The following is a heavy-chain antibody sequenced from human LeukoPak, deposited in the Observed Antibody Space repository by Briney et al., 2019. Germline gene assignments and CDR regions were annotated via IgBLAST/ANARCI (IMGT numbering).Heavy chain of an antibody. CDR1: GFTFSSYG. V-gene: IGHV3-30*02. J-gene: IGHJ3*02. D-gene: IGHD3-22*01. CDR3: AKEGRSSGLAGTFDI. Sequence: PGGSLRLSCAASGFTFSSYGMHWVRQAPDKGLDWVAVIGHDGTSTSYADSVKGRFTISRDNSKNTLYLQMNSLRVDDTAVYYCAKEGRSSGLAGTFDIWGLGTIVTVSS. CDR2: IGHDGTST.